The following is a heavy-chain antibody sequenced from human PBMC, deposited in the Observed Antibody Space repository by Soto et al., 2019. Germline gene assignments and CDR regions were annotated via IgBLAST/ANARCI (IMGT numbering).Heavy chain of an antibody. CDR2: IYYSGST. CDR3: ARVWGGAFDI. Sequence: SETLSLTCTVSDGSISSSDYWVWIRQPPGKGLEWIGNIYYSGSTYYNPSLKSRVIISVDTSKNQFSLKLSSVTAADTAVYYCARVWGGAFDIWGQGTMVTVSS. CDR1: DGSISSSDY. V-gene: IGHV4-61*01. J-gene: IGHJ3*02. D-gene: IGHD3-10*01.